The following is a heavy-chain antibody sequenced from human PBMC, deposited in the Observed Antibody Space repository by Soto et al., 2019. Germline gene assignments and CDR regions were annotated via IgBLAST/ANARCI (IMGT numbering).Heavy chain of an antibody. D-gene: IGHD6-13*01. V-gene: IGHV4-39*01. Sequence: SETLSLTCTVSGGSISSSSYYWGWIRQPPGKGLEWIGSIYYSGSTYYNPSLKSRVTISVDTSKNQCSLKLSSVTAADTAVYYCATEGIAAAGKSNWFDPWGQGTLVTVSS. CDR3: ATEGIAAAGKSNWFDP. J-gene: IGHJ5*02. CDR2: IYYSGST. CDR1: GGSISSSSYY.